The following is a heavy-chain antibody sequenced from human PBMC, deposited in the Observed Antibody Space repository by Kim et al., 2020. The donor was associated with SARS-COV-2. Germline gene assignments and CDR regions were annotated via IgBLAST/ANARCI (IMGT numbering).Heavy chain of an antibody. V-gene: IGHV3-72*01. J-gene: IGHJ4*02. CDR1: GFTFSDHY. CDR3: ARLRSGTSDY. CDR2: SRNKANSYTT. Sequence: GGSLRLSCAASGFTFSDHYIDWVRQAPGKGLEWVGRSRNKANSYTTEYAASVKGRFTISRDDSKNSLYLQMSSLKTEDTAVYYCARLRSGTSDYWGQGTLVTVSS. D-gene: IGHD1-26*01.